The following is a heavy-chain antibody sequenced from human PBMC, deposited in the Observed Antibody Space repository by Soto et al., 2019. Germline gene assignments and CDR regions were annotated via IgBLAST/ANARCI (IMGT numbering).Heavy chain of an antibody. D-gene: IGHD3-10*01. V-gene: IGHV3-53*01. Sequence: GGSLRLSCAAAGFTVSSNFMDWVRQAPGKGLEWVSVIYSGGTTYYADSVKGRFTISRDNSKNTVYLQMNRLRAEDTAVYYCARDLNYGSGSYEGMDVWGQGTTVTVSS. CDR1: GFTVSSNF. J-gene: IGHJ6*02. CDR3: ARDLNYGSGSYEGMDV. CDR2: IYSGGTT.